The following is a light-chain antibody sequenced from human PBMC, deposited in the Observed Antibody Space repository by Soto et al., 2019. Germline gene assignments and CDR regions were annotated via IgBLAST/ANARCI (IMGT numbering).Light chain of an antibody. Sequence: EIVLTQSPATLPVSPGERATLSCRASQSVSSSLAWYQHKPGQAPRLLIYDASNRATGIPARFSGSGSGTDFTLTISSLEPEDFAVYYCQQRSNWPPLTFGGGTKVEIK. CDR3: QQRSNWPPLT. CDR2: DAS. J-gene: IGKJ4*01. CDR1: QSVSSS. V-gene: IGKV3-11*01.